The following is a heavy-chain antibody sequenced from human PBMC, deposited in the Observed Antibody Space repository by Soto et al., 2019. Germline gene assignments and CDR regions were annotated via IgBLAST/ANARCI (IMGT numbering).Heavy chain of an antibody. CDR1: GFTFSSYS. J-gene: IGHJ6*02. CDR2: ISSSSCDI. V-gene: IGHV3-21*01. D-gene: IGHD2-15*01. Sequence: PGGSLRLSCAASGFTFSSYSMNWVRQAPGKGLEWVSSISSSSCDIYYAASVKGRFTISGDNTKTSLYLQRNSLRAEDTAVYYCARDRAYCSGGSCYSAGGAYYYGMDVWGQGTTVTVSS. CDR3: ARDRAYCSGGSCYSAGGAYYYGMDV.